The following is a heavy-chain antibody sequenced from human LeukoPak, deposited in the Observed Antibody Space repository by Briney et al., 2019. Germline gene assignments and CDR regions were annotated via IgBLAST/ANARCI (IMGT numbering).Heavy chain of an antibody. V-gene: IGHV3-21*01. CDR1: GFTLSSYS. CDR2: ISSSSSYI. D-gene: IGHD3-10*01. Sequence: PGGSLRLSCAASGFTLSSYSMNWVRQAPGKGLEWVSSISSSSSYIYYADSVKGRFTISRDNAKNSLYLQMNSLRAEDTAVYYCARGRGSGSYYSFHYWGQGTLVTVSS. J-gene: IGHJ4*02. CDR3: ARGRGSGSYYSFHY.